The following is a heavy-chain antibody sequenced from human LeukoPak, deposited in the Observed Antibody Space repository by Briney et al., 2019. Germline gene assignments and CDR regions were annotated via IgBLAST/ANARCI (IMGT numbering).Heavy chain of an antibody. CDR1: EFTFSSYG. J-gene: IGHJ6*02. V-gene: IGHV3-30*03. CDR3: ATSASRHCSSTSCYYYYGMDV. Sequence: PGGSLRLSCAASEFTFSSYGRHWVRQAPGKGLEWVAVISYDGSNKYYADSVKGRFTISRDNSKNTLYLQMNSLRAEDTAVYYCATSASRHCSSTSCYYYYGMDVWGQGTTVTVSS. D-gene: IGHD2-2*01. CDR2: ISYDGSNK.